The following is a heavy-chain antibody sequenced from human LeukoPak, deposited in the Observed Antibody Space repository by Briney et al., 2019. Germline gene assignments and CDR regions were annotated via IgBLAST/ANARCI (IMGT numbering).Heavy chain of an antibody. D-gene: IGHD2-21*01. CDR1: GYTFTSYG. J-gene: IGHJ4*02. CDR2: ISAYNGNT. V-gene: IGHV1-18*01. Sequence: ASVKVSCEASGYTFTSYGISWVRQAPGQGLEWMGWISAYNGNTNYAQKLQGRVTMTTDTSTSTAYMELRSLRSDDTAVYYCARDPSCGGDCYPGFPFDYWGQGTLVTVSS. CDR3: ARDPSCGGDCYPGFPFDY.